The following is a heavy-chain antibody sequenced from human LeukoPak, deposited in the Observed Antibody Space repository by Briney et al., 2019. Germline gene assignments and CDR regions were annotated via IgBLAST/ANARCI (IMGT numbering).Heavy chain of an antibody. Sequence: GGSLRLSCAASGFAFSSQAMGWVRQAPGKGLEWVSLIWYDGSNKYYADSVKGRFTISRDNSKNTLNLQMNSLRAEDTALYYCARDRAMVVGSSWYYDYWGQGTLVTVSS. CDR3: ARDRAMVVGSSWYYDY. CDR1: GFAFSSQA. V-gene: IGHV3-33*08. D-gene: IGHD5-18*01. CDR2: IWYDGSNK. J-gene: IGHJ4*02.